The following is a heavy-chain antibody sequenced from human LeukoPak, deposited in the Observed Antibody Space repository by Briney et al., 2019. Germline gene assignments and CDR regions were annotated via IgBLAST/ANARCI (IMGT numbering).Heavy chain of an antibody. CDR3: ARAHSVVGANIGLEYFQH. J-gene: IGHJ1*01. CDR2: IYYSGST. D-gene: IGHD1-26*01. V-gene: IGHV4-39*07. CDR1: GGSISSSSYY. Sequence: PSETLSLTCSVSGGSISSSSYYWGWIRQPPGKGLEWIGSIYYSGSTYYNPSLKSRVTISVDTSKNQFSLKLSSVTAADTAVYYCARAHSVVGANIGLEYFQHWGQGTLVTVSS.